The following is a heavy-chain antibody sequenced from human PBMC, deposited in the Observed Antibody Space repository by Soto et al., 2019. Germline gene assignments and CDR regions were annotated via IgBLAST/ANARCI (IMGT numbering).Heavy chain of an antibody. CDR3: VKGYWKGDV. CDR2: ISGSGGSI. CDR1: GFTFSTYA. Sequence: GGSLRLSCAASGFTFSTYAMNWVRQAPGNGLEWVSAISGSGGSIHYADSVKGRFTISRDNSKNTLYLQMNSLRDEDTAVYHCVKGYWKGDVWGQGTTVNVSS. D-gene: IGHD1-1*01. J-gene: IGHJ6*02. V-gene: IGHV3-23*01.